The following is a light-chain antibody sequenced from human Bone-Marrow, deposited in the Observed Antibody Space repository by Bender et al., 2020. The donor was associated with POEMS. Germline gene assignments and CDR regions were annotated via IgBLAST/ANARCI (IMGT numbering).Light chain of an antibody. V-gene: IGLV2-14*03. CDR3: SSFATTTTVV. Sequence: QSALTQPASVSGSPGQSITIPCTGTTNDIGDSYSVSWYQQVPGKAPKLLLFGVFNRPSGVSTRFSGSKSGNTASLTISGLRTEDEADYFCSSFATTTTVVFGGGTKVTV. J-gene: IGLJ2*01. CDR2: GVF. CDR1: TNDIGDSYS.